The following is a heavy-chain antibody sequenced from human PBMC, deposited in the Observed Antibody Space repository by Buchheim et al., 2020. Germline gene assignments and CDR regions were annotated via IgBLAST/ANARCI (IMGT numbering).Heavy chain of an antibody. J-gene: IGHJ4*02. CDR3: ARGITMIVVVITPPFDY. Sequence: QVQLVESGGGVVQPGRSLRLSCAASGFTFSSYAMHWVRQAPGKGLEWVAVISYDGSNKYYADSVKGRFTIPRDNSKNTLYLQMNSLRAEDTAVYYCARGITMIVVVITPPFDYWGQGTL. CDR1: GFTFSSYA. V-gene: IGHV3-30-3*01. D-gene: IGHD3-22*01. CDR2: ISYDGSNK.